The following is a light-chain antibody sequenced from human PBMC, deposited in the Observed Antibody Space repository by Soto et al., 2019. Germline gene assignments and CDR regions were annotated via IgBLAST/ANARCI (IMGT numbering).Light chain of an antibody. CDR2: GAS. CDR3: HQYGSSPAT. CDR1: QSVSSSY. V-gene: IGKV3-20*01. J-gene: IGKJ1*01. Sequence: EIVLTQSPGTLSLSPGERATLSCRASQSVSSSYLAWYQQKPGQAPRLLIYGASSRATDIPDRYSGSGSGKDFTLTISRLEPEDFAVYYCHQYGSSPATFGQVSKVDIX.